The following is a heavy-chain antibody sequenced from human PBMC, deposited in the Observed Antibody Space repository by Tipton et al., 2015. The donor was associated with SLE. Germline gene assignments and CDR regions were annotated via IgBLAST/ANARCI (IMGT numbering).Heavy chain of an antibody. CDR1: GYTFTSYA. D-gene: IGHD6-13*01. Sequence: QLVQSGAEVKKPGASVKVSCKASGYTFTSYAMNWVRQAPGQGLEWMGWISGYNGNTNYEQKLQGRVTMTTDTSTSTAYMELRSLRSDDTAVYYCARQQLLPTVFDYWGQGTLVTVSS. CDR2: ISGYNGNT. CDR3: ARQQLLPTVFDY. V-gene: IGHV1-18*01. J-gene: IGHJ4*02.